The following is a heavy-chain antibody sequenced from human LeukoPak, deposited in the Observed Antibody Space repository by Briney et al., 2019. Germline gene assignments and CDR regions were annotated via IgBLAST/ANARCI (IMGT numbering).Heavy chain of an antibody. CDR2: INHSGST. V-gene: IGHV4-34*01. CDR3: ASYSYGNFDY. J-gene: IGHJ4*02. CDR1: GGSFSGYY. Sequence: PSETLSLTCAVYGGSFSGYYWSWIRQPPGKGLEWIGEINHSGSTNYNPSLKSRVTISVDTSKNQFSLKLSSVTAADTAVYYCASYSYGNFDYWGQGTLVTVSS. D-gene: IGHD5-18*01.